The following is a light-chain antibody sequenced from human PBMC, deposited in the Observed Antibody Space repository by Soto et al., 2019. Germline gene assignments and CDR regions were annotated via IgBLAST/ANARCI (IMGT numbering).Light chain of an antibody. CDR2: DAS. CDR1: QDIKNY. Sequence: DIQMTHAPSSLSASVVDRVTITFHASQDIKNYLNWYQQKPGRAPRLLIYDASNLETGAPSRFSGSGSGTDFTLNISRLEPEDFAVYYCQQYDNSTLTVGGGTQV. V-gene: IGKV1-33*01. J-gene: IGKJ4*02. CDR3: QQYDNSTLT.